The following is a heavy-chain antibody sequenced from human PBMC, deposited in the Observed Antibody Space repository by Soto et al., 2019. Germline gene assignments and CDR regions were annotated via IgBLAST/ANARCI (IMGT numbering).Heavy chain of an antibody. CDR1: GFIFSNNA. Sequence: QVQLVESGGGVVQPGRSLRLSCAASGFIFSNNAFHWVRQAPGKGLEWVAVVSSDGSNKFYPDSVQGRFTISRDNSKNTLYLQMNSLRAEDTAVYYCGSSIAVTGHFDYWGQGTLVTVSS. CDR2: VSSDGSNK. D-gene: IGHD6-19*01. J-gene: IGHJ4*02. CDR3: GSSIAVTGHFDY. V-gene: IGHV3-30-3*01.